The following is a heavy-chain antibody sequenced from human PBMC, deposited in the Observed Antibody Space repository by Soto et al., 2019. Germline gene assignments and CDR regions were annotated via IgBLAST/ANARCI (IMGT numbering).Heavy chain of an antibody. J-gene: IGHJ4*02. Sequence: SETLSLTCTVSGGSISSYYWSWIRQPPGKGLEWIGYIYYSGSTNYNPSLKSRVTISVDTSKNQFSLKLSSVTAADTAVYCARRYGSCFDYWGQGTLVTSPQ. CDR2: IYYSGST. CDR1: GGSISSYY. CDR3: ARRYGSCFDY. V-gene: IGHV4-59*01. D-gene: IGHD1-26*01.